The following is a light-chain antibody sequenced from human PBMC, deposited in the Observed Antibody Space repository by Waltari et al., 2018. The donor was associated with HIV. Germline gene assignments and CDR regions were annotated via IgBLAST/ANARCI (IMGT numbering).Light chain of an antibody. V-gene: IGKV1-12*01. Sequence: SMYAFVGDRVTMNCRASEGDGNWLGGYQKKSGKVRKLLTLGASTLQSGFPSRFNGTGSGTTFSLTITVLHPEDFATYFCQQTSSFPLTFGPVTTLDI. J-gene: IGKJ2*01. CDR1: EGDGNW. CDR2: GAS. CDR3: QQTSSFPLT.